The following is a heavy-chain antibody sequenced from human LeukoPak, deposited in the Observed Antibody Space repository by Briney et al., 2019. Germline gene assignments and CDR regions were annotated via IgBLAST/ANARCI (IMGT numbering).Heavy chain of an antibody. D-gene: IGHD5-18*01. J-gene: IGHJ4*02. V-gene: IGHV1-69*04. Sequence: ASVKVSCKASGGTFSSYAISWVRQAPGQGLEWMGRIIPIFDIANYAQKFQGRVTITADKSTSTAYMELSSLRSEDTAVYYCARETTAAMVTGSDSDYWGQGTLVTVSS. CDR2: IIPIFDIA. CDR1: GGTFSSYA. CDR3: ARETTAAMVTGSDSDY.